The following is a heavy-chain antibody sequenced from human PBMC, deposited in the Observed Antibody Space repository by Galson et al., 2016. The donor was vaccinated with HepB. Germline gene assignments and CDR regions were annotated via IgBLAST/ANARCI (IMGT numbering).Heavy chain of an antibody. Sequence: SLRLSCAGSEFTFSSYAMSWVRQAPGKGLEWVSAIRGSGDSTYYADSVKGRFTISRDNSKNTLHLQMNSVRAEDTAVYYCAKDLWLRGYHYLDYWGQGTLVTVSS. D-gene: IGHD2-15*01. CDR2: IRGSGDST. V-gene: IGHV3-23*01. CDR3: AKDLWLRGYHYLDY. CDR1: EFTFSSYA. J-gene: IGHJ4*02.